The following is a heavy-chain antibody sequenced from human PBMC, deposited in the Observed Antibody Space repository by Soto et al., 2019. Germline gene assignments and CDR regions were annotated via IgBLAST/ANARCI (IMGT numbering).Heavy chain of an antibody. Sequence: SETLSLTCAVSGGSISSSNWWSWVRQPPGKGLEWIGEFYHSGSTNYNPSLKSRVTISVDKSKNQFSLKLSSVTAADTAVYYCARAFVVVVGATGDWHDPWAQRTLDT. CDR1: GGSISSSNW. D-gene: IGHD2-15*01. J-gene: IGHJ5*01. CDR3: ARAFVVVVGATGDWHDP. V-gene: IGHV4-4*02. CDR2: FYHSGST.